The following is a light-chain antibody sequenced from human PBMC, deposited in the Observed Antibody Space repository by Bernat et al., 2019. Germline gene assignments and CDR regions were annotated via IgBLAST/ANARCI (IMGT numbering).Light chain of an antibody. CDR1: QSVSSY. CDR3: QQRSNWPPRVT. V-gene: IGKV3-11*01. J-gene: IGKJ5*01. CDR2: DAS. Sequence: EIVLTQSPATLSLSPGERATLSCRASQSVSSYLAWYQQKPGQAPRLTIYDASNRATGIPARFSGSGSGTDFTLTISSLGPEDFAVYYCQQRSNWPPRVTFGQGTRLEIK.